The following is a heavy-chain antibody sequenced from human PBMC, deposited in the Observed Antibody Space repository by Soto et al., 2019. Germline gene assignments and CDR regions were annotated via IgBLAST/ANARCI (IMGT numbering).Heavy chain of an antibody. D-gene: IGHD4-17*01. CDR1: GGSLSNFG. CDR2: IIPVFGTP. Sequence: QVQLVQSGAEVKKPGSSVKVSCTASGGSLSNFGISWVRQAPGQGLEWMGAIIPVFGTPNYAQKFQDRVTIHADEFTTTVYMEVRSLTSECTAVYYCESGAGNKLVVTTYYAMDAWGQGTTVTVSS. J-gene: IGHJ6*02. V-gene: IGHV1-69*12. CDR3: ESGAGNKLVVTTYYAMDA.